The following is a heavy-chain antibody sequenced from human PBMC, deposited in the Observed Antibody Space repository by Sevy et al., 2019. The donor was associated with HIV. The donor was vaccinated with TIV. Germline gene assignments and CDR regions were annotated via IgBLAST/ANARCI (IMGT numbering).Heavy chain of an antibody. CDR2: ISNYNGDT. J-gene: IGHJ6*02. CDR1: GYTFTSYG. Sequence: ASVKVSCKASGYTFTSYGISWVRQAPGQGLEWMGWISNYNGDTNYAQKFQGRVTLTTDTSTRFAYMELRSLGSDDTALYYCARDVSLVPVAIGRGFYYYGLDVWGQGTTVTVSS. CDR3: ARDVSLVPVAIGRGFYYYGLDV. D-gene: IGHD2-2*01. V-gene: IGHV1-18*01.